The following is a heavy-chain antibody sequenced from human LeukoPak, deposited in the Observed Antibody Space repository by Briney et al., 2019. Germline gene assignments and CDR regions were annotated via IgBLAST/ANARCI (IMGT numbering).Heavy chain of an antibody. CDR2: VYTRGTS. D-gene: IGHD6-19*01. CDR3: TSGNGGWSSPYYFYYMVV. CDR1: GGPVTNYY. Sequence: SETPSPTCSVSGGPVTNYYWSWIRQTAGPGLELIGRVYTRGTSNYNPSLRSRVIISVDKSANQVSLRMTSVSAADTAVYYCTSGNGGWSSPYYFYYMVVWGKGTTVTVSS. V-gene: IGHV4-4*07. J-gene: IGHJ6*03.